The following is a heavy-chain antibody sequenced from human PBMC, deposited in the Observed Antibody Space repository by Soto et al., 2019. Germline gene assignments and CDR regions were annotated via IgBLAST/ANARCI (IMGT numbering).Heavy chain of an antibody. CDR2: IDINGNT. J-gene: IGHJ3*02. CDR1: GFTFSSYD. V-gene: IGHV3-13*01. D-gene: IGHD1-1*01. CDR3: AREGERGSGDSVDALDI. Sequence: EVQLVESGGGLVQPGGSLRLSCAASGFTFSSYDMHWVRQATGKGLEWVSAIDINGNTFYGGSGEGRFTISRENGKNSLYLQMSSLRAGDTAVYYCAREGERGSGDSVDALDIWGQGTLVTVSS.